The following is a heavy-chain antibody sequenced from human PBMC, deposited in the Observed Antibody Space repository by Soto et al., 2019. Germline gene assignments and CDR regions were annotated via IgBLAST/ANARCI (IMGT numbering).Heavy chain of an antibody. CDR2: IWYDGSNK. D-gene: IGHD7-27*01. J-gene: IGHJ4*02. V-gene: IGHV3-33*01. CDR3: ARYSSDWGLDY. Sequence: QVQLVESGGGVVQPGRSLRLSCAASGFTFSRYGMHWVRQAPGKGLEWVAVIWYDGSNKYYADSVKGRFTISRDNSKTTLYLQMNSLRAEDTAVYYCARYSSDWGLDYWGQGTLVTVSS. CDR1: GFTFSRYG.